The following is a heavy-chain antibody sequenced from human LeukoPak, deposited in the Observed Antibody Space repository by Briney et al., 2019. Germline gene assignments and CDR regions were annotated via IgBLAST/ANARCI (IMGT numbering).Heavy chain of an antibody. J-gene: IGHJ6*03. V-gene: IGHV3-23*01. CDR2: ISGSGGST. CDR3: AKKGSIAGNYYMDV. CDR1: GFTFSSYA. Sequence: PGGSLRLSCAASGFTFSSYAVSWVRQAPGKGLEWVSAISGSGGSTYYADSVKGRFTISRDNSKNTLYLQMNSLRAEDTAVYYCAKKGSIAGNYYMDVWGKGTTVTVSS. D-gene: IGHD6-6*01.